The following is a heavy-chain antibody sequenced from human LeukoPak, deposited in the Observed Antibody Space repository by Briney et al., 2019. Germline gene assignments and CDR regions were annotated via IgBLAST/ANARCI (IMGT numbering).Heavy chain of an antibody. J-gene: IGHJ2*01. Sequence: GASVKVSCKASGYIFTNYGISWVRQAPGQGLELLALITPYNGNTDYAQKFQGRVTLTTDTSTSTAYMELRSLRSDDTAVYYCARDPRYGGNSVRYFDLWGRGTLVTVSS. CDR3: ARDPRYGGNSVRYFDL. V-gene: IGHV1-18*01. D-gene: IGHD4-23*01. CDR2: ITPYNGNT. CDR1: GYIFTNYG.